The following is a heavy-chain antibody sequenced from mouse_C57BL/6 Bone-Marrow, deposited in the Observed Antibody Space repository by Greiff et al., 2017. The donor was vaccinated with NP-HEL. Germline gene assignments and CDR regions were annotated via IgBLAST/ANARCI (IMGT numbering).Heavy chain of an antibody. J-gene: IGHJ2*01. D-gene: IGHD2-3*01. CDR1: GYTFTDYY. CDR3: ARDDGYYGFDY. V-gene: IGHV1-19*01. Sequence: EVKLVESGPVLVKPGASVKMSCKASGYTFTDYYMNWVKQSHGKSLEWIGVINPYNGGTSYNQKFKGKATLTVDKSSSTAYMERNSLTSEDSAVYYSARDDGYYGFDYWGQGTTLTVSS. CDR2: INPYNGGT.